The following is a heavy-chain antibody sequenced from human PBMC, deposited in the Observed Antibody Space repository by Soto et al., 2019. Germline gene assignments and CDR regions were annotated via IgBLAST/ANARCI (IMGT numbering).Heavy chain of an antibody. V-gene: IGHV4-34*02. D-gene: IGHD2-15*01. J-gene: IGHJ5*02. CDR3: ASGQDTWFDP. Sequence: QVQLQQWGAGLLQPSETLSLTCAAVGGSLTDDHWNWIRQAPGKGLEGIAEIHQSGSTKFNPSLKSRVTISLDTSKNHISLNLTSVTPADTAIYYCASGQDTWFDPWGQGSLVSVSS. CDR1: GGSLTDDH. CDR2: IHQSGST.